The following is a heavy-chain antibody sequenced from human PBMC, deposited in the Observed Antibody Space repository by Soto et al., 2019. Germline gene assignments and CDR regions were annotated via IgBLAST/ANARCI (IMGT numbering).Heavy chain of an antibody. J-gene: IGHJ4*02. CDR2: IHNRGTT. D-gene: IGHD6-25*01. CDR1: GGSISSYF. V-gene: IGHV4-59*01. Sequence: SETLSLTCTVSGGSISSYFWSWVRPSPGKGLEWIASIHNRGTTNYNPSLKSRVTISVDTSKNQFLLKLSSVTAADTAVYYCAYVGGTAAVGTPYWGQGTLVTVSS. CDR3: AYVGGTAAVGTPY.